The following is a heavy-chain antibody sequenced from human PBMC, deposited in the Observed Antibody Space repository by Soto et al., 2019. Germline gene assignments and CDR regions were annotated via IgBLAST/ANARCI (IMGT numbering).Heavy chain of an antibody. CDR2: IYYSGST. D-gene: IGHD3-10*01. J-gene: IGHJ5*02. CDR3: ARHVGWFGESNWFDP. Sequence: SETLSLTCTVSGGSISSYYWSWIRQPPGKGLEWIGYIYYSGSTNYNPSLKSRVTISVDTSKNQFSLKLSSVTAADTAVYYCARHVGWFGESNWFDPWGQGTLVTVS. CDR1: GGSISSYY. V-gene: IGHV4-59*08.